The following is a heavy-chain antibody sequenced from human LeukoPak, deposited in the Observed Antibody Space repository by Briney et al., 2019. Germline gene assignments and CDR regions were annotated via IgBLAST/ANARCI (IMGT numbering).Heavy chain of an antibody. D-gene: IGHD4-17*01. CDR3: AKTTVTSEEYFYYYMDV. CDR1: GFTFTSYG. J-gene: IGHJ6*03. Sequence: ASVTVSCKASGFTFTSYGITWVRQAPGQGLEWMGWIITYNGNTHCAQKLQGRVTLTTDTSTNTAYMELRGLRSDDTAVYYCAKTTVTSEEYFYYYMDVWGKGTTVTVSS. V-gene: IGHV1-18*01. CDR2: IITYNGNT.